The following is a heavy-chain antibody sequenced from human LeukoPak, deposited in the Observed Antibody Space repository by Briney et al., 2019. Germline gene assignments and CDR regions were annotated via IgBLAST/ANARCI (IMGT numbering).Heavy chain of an antibody. Sequence: PGGSLRLSCAASGFTFSSYWMHWVRQAPGKGLEWVAVISYDGSNKYYADSVKGRFTISRDNSKNTLYLQMNSLRAEDTAVYYCARVGSGYYYFPYWGQGTLVTVSS. V-gene: IGHV3-30-3*01. CDR1: GFTFSSYW. D-gene: IGHD3-3*01. CDR2: ISYDGSNK. CDR3: ARVGSGYYYFPY. J-gene: IGHJ4*02.